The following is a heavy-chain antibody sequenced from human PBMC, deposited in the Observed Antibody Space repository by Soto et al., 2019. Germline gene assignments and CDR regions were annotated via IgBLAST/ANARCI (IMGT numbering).Heavy chain of an antibody. CDR3: ARRIYWNNWFDP. Sequence: ASVKVSCKASGYTFTSYAMHWVRQAPGQRLEWMGWINAGNGNTKYSQKFQGRVTITRDTSASTAYMELSSLRSEDTAVYYCARRIYWNNWFDPWGQGTLVTVSS. D-gene: IGHD1-26*01. CDR2: INAGNGNT. V-gene: IGHV1-3*01. CDR1: GYTFTSYA. J-gene: IGHJ5*02.